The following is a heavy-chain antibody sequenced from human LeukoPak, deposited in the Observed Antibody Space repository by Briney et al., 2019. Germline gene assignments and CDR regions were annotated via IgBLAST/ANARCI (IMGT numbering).Heavy chain of an antibody. D-gene: IGHD3-10*01. V-gene: IGHV4-4*02. J-gene: IGHJ4*02. CDR3: ARGLGPYYYGSGSTGYFDY. CDR2: IYHSGST. Sequence: SETLSLTCAVSGGSISSIDYWTWVRQPPGKGLEWIGEIYHSGSTNYNPSLKSRVTISVDTSKNQFSLKLSSVTAADTAVYYCARGLGPYYYGSGSTGYFDYWGQGTLVTVSS. CDR1: GGSISSIDY.